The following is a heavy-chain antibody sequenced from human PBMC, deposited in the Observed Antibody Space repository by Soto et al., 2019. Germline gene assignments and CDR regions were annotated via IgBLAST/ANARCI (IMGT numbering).Heavy chain of an antibody. Sequence: ASVKVSCKASGYTFTSYDINWVRQATGQGLEWMGWMNPNSGNTGYAQKFQGRVTMTRNTSISTAYMELSSLRSEDTAVYYCARGQTTEHYYYYMDVWGKGTTVTVSS. CDR1: GYTFTSYD. CDR3: ARGQTTEHYYYYMDV. V-gene: IGHV1-8*01. D-gene: IGHD4-17*01. J-gene: IGHJ6*03. CDR2: MNPNSGNT.